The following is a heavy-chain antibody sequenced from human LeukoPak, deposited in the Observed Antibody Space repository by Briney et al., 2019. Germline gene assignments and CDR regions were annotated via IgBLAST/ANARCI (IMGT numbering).Heavy chain of an antibody. V-gene: IGHV4-4*09. J-gene: IGHJ6*03. CDR2: IYTSGST. CDR3: ARHYGSSYPYYYYMDV. CDR1: GGSISSYY. D-gene: IGHD6-6*01. Sequence: SETLSLTCTVSGGSISSYYWSWIRQPPGKGLEWIGYIYTSGSTNYNPSLKSRVTISVDTSKNQFSLKLSSVTAADTAVYYCARHYGSSYPYYYYMDVWGKGTTVTVSS.